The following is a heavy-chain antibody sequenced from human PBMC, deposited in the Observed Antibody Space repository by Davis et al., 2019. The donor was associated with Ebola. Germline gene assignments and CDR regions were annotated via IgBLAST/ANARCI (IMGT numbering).Heavy chain of an antibody. D-gene: IGHD3-3*01. CDR2: IYHSGST. CDR3: ARHKFFWSGYYVG. J-gene: IGHJ3*01. V-gene: IGHV4-4*02. Sequence: SETLSLTCAVSGGSISSSNWWSWVRQPPGKGLEWIGEIYHSGSTNYNPSLKSRVTISVDKSKNQFSLKLSSVTAADTAVYYCARHKFFWSGYYVGWGQGTMVTVSS. CDR1: GGSISSSNW.